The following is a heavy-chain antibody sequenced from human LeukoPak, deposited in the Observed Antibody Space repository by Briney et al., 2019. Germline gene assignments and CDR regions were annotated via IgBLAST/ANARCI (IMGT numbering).Heavy chain of an antibody. CDR3: AKDYCSRTGCPIDY. D-gene: IGHD2-2*01. CDR2: IQHDGSNE. CDR1: GFTFSSYV. J-gene: IGHJ4*02. V-gene: IGHV3-30*02. Sequence: GGSLRLSCAASGFTFSSYVMHWVRQAPGKGLEWLAFIQHDGSNEHYADFVKGRFTISRDNSKNMMHLQINSLRAEDTAVYYCAKDYCSRTGCPIDYWGQGTLVTVSS.